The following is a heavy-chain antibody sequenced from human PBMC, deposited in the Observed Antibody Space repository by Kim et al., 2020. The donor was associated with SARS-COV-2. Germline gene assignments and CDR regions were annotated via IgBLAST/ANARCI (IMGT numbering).Heavy chain of an antibody. V-gene: IGHV1-18*01. CDR1: GYTFTSYG. D-gene: IGHD6-6*01. CDR2: TSAYNGNT. Sequence: ASVKVSCKASGYTFTSYGISWVRQAPGQGLEWMGWTSAYNGNTNYAQKLQGRVTMTTDTSTSTAYMELRSLRSDDTAVYYCARERAIAARPESDFDYWGQGTLVTVSS. CDR3: ARERAIAARPESDFDY. J-gene: IGHJ4*02.